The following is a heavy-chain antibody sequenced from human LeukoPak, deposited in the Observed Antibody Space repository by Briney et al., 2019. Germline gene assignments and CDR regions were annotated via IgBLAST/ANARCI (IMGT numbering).Heavy chain of an antibody. J-gene: IGHJ2*01. D-gene: IGHD6-13*01. CDR3: ARAGYSSSRYSRYFDL. CDR1: GFTFSRYD. V-gene: IGHV3-13*01. Sequence: GGSLRLSCAASGFTFSRYDMHWVRQPTGKGLEWVSGIGTAGEIYYPGSVKGRFTIPRENAKNSLYLQMNSLRAGDTAVYYCARAGYSSSRYSRYFDLWGRGTLVTVSS. CDR2: IGTAGEI.